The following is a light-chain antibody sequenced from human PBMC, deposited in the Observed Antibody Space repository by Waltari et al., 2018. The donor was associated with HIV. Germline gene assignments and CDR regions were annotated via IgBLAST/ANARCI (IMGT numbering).Light chain of an antibody. CDR3: QQYYSTPRT. J-gene: IGKJ1*01. Sequence: DIVMTQSPDSLAVSLGERATINCKSSQSVLYSSTNKNFLAWYQQKPGPPPNLLIYWASTRESGVPDRFSGSGSGTDFTLTISSLQAEDVAVYYCQQYYSTPRTFGQGTKVEIK. CDR2: WAS. CDR1: QSVLYSSTNKNF. V-gene: IGKV4-1*01.